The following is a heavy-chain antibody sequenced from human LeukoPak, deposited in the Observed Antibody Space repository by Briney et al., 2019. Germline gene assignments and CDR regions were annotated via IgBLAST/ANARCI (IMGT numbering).Heavy chain of an antibody. Sequence: PSETLSLTCTVSGGSISSSSYYWGWIRQPPGKGLEWIGSIYYSGSTYYNPSLKSRVTISVDTSKNQFSLKLSSVTAADTAVYYSARDYGSWSLYYYYYMDVWGKGTTVTVSS. CDR1: GGSISSSSYY. V-gene: IGHV4-39*07. CDR2: IYYSGST. CDR3: ARDYGSWSLYYYYYMDV. J-gene: IGHJ6*03. D-gene: IGHD6-6*01.